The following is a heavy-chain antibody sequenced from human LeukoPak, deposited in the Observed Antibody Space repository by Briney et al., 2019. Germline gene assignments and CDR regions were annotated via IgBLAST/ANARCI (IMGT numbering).Heavy chain of an antibody. J-gene: IGHJ4*02. Sequence: QTGGSLRLSCAASGFTFSSSAMHWVRQASGKGLEWVGRIRSKANSYATAYAASVKGRFTISRDDSKNTAYLQMNSLKTEDTAVYYCTRRLDVAVAGNHPFHYWGQGTLVTVSS. CDR2: IRSKANSYAT. V-gene: IGHV3-73*01. D-gene: IGHD6-19*01. CDR3: TRRLDVAVAGNHPFHY. CDR1: GFTFSSSA.